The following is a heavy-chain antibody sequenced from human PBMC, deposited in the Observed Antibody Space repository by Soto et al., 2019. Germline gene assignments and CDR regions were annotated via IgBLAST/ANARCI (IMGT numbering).Heavy chain of an antibody. CDR2: FRTSGDGGTT. D-gene: IGHD3-10*01. Sequence: HPWGSLRLSCAASVFTFSSYSMSWVRQAPGKGLEWVSGFRTSGDGGTTYYADSVKGRFTISRDNSKNMLFLQMNSLRAEDTAIYYCAKKVNSGPGSQYFDYWGQGTLVTVSS. CDR1: VFTFSSYS. CDR3: AKKVNSGPGSQYFDY. J-gene: IGHJ4*02. V-gene: IGHV3-23*01.